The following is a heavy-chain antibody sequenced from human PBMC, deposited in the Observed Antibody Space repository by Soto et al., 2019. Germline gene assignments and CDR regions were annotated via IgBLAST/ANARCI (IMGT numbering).Heavy chain of an antibody. V-gene: IGHV4-38-2*02. CDR1: GYSITSCYY. J-gene: IGHJ5*02. CDR2: IYHSGKT. Sequence: SDTLSLTCIVSGYSITSCYYWGWVRHSPGKGLEWIGSIYHSGKTYYKQSRRSRGTISIDTSKNQYSLRLTSVTAADTAVYYCATDKRVTMIGGCFDPWGQGTLVTVSS. D-gene: IGHD3-22*01. CDR3: ATDKRVTMIGGCFDP.